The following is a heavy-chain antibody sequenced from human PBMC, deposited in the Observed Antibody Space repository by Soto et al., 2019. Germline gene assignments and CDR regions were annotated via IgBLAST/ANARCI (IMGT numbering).Heavy chain of an antibody. D-gene: IGHD1-26*01. J-gene: IGHJ4*02. V-gene: IGHV1-2*02. CDR3: GRGRSGQIVVFY. Sequence: GASVKVSCKASGYTFTGHYIHWVRQAPEQGPEWMGEIGPESGATRYAQKFQGRVTMTRDTSITTAYMELKNLSPEDTAVYYCGRGRSGQIVVFYWGQGTPVTVSS. CDR2: IGPESGAT. CDR1: GYTFTGHY.